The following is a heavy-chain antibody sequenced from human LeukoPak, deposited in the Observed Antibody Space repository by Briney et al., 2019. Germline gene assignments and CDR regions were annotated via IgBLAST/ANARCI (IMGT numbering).Heavy chain of an antibody. J-gene: IGHJ4*02. CDR2: ISYDGSNK. Sequence: GGSLRLSCAASGFTFSTYAMHWVRQAPGKGLEWVAVISYDGSNKYCADSVKGRCTISRDNSKNTLYLQMNSLRAEDTAVYYCAKEQHYDSGGYPFDYWGQGTLVTVSS. D-gene: IGHD3-22*01. V-gene: IGHV3-30*04. CDR1: GFTFSTYA. CDR3: AKEQHYDSGGYPFDY.